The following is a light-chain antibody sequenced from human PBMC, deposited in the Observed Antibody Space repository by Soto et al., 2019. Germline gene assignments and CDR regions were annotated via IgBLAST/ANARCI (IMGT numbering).Light chain of an antibody. CDR2: DVS. CDR1: SSDVGSYNY. V-gene: IGLV2-14*03. CDR3: NSYTGSSTPYV. J-gene: IGLJ1*01. Sequence: QSVLTRPASVSGAAGQAITISCTGTSSDVGSYNYVSWYQQHPGKAPKLMIYDVSNRPSGVSNRFSGSKSGNTASLTISGLQAEDEADYYCNSYTGSSTPYVFGTGTKVTVL.